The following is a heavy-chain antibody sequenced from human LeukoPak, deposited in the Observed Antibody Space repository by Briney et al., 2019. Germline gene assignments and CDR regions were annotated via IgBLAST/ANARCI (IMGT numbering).Heavy chain of an antibody. CDR2: ISPYTGNT. CDR3: TREAEDLPGVITFLY. V-gene: IGHV1-18*01. D-gene: IGHD3-22*01. CDR1: GYSFTGYG. Sequence: ASVKVSCKASGYSFTGYGVSWVRQAPGQGLEWMGWISPYTGNTDYVQDLQGRVIMTADTSTNTVYMELRSLRSDDTAVYYCTREAEDLPGVITFLYWGQGTLVTVSP. J-gene: IGHJ4*02.